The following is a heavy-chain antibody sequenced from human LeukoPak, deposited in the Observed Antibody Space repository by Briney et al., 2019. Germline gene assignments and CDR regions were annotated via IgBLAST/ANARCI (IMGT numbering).Heavy chain of an antibody. CDR2: INPTSGGT. Sequence: ASVKVSCKTSGYTFTGYYIQWVRQAPGQGLEWMGYINPTSGGTNYAQEFQGRVTMTRDTSISTAYMELSRLTSDDTAVYYCARDSDGYPWGQGTLVTVSS. CDR3: ARDSDGYP. V-gene: IGHV1-2*02. J-gene: IGHJ5*02. CDR1: GYTFTGYY.